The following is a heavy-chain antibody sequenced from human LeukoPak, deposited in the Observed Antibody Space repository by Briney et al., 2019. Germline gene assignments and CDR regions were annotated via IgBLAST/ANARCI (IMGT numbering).Heavy chain of an antibody. CDR3: ASTTYYYDSSGYSHFDY. CDR2: INHSGST. V-gene: IGHV4-34*01. Sequence: KPSETLSLTCAVYGGSFSGYYWSWIRQPPGKGLEWIGEINHSGSTNYNPSLKSRVTISVDTSKNQFSLKLSSVTAADTAVYFCASTTYYYDSSGYSHFDYWGQGTLVTVSS. D-gene: IGHD3-22*01. CDR1: GGSFSGYY. J-gene: IGHJ4*02.